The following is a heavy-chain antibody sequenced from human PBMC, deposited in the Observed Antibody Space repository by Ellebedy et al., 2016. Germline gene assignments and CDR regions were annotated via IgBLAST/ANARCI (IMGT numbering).Heavy chain of an antibody. CDR3: AKCRHSTGCLLDS. CDR1: GFSFSSYA. D-gene: IGHD6-19*01. J-gene: IGHJ4*02. V-gene: IGHV3-23*01. Sequence: GESLKISCAASGFSFSSYAMSWVRQAPGKGPEWVSTITGSGDRTNYADSAKGRFTSSRDSSKNTLYLDMDSLRADDTARYYCAKCRHSTGCLLDSWGQGTLVTVSS. CDR2: ITGSGDRT.